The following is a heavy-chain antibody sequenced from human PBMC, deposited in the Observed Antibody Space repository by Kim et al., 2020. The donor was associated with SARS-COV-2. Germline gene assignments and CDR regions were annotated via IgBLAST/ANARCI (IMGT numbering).Heavy chain of an antibody. Sequence: GGSLRLSCAASGFTFGDYAMHWVRQAPGKGLEWVSGISWNSGSIGYADSVKGRFTISRDNAKNSLYLQMNSLRAEDTALYYCAKDRAVIASGYDYVFWYSGSYSVLDPWGQGTLVTVSS. J-gene: IGHJ5*02. CDR3: AKDRAVIASGYDYVFWYSGSYSVLDP. V-gene: IGHV3-9*01. D-gene: IGHD1-26*01. CDR2: ISWNSGSI. CDR1: GFTFGDYA.